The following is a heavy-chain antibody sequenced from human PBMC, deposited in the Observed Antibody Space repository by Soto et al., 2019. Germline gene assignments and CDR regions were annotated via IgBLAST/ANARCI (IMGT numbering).Heavy chain of an antibody. J-gene: IGHJ6*02. Sequence: VHLQESGPGLVKPSETLSLTCTVSGGSVSSESHYWSWIRQTPGKGLEWIGYIYYTGSTTYNPSLKGRVTMSVDTSRDQVSQMLRSVTRADTAVYYCARDQYDFRSGSDYYAMEVWGQGTKVTVSS. CDR1: GGSVSSESHY. CDR2: IYYTGST. V-gene: IGHV4-61*01. CDR3: ARDQYDFRSGSDYYAMEV. D-gene: IGHD3-3*01.